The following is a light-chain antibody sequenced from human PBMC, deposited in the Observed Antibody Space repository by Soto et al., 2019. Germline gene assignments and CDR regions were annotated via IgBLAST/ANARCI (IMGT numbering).Light chain of an antibody. J-gene: IGLJ1*01. CDR3: SSYTDSSNYV. V-gene: IGLV2-14*01. CDR2: EVT. Sequence: QSVLTQPASVSGSPGQSITISCAGTSSDVGGYNYVSWYQQHAGKAPKLLIYEVTNRPSGVSNRFSGSKSGNTASLTISGLQPGDEADYYCSSYTDSSNYVFGTGTKVTVL. CDR1: SSDVGGYNY.